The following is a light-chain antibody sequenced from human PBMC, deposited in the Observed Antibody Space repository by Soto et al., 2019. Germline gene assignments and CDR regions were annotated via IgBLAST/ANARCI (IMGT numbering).Light chain of an antibody. V-gene: IGKV3-15*01. CDR1: QSVSSN. Sequence: EIVMTQSPATLSVSPGERATLSCRASQSVSSNLAWYQQKPGQAPRLLIYGASTRATGIPARFSGSGSGTEFTLTINRLELEDFAVYYCQLYGISPQFGQGTRLEIK. CDR2: GAS. J-gene: IGKJ5*01. CDR3: QLYGISPQ.